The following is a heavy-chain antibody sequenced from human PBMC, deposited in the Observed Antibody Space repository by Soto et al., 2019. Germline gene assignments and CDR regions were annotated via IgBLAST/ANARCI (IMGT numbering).Heavy chain of an antibody. CDR2: INHSGST. J-gene: IGHJ2*01. CDR3: ARVLPDWYFDL. V-gene: IGHV4-34*01. D-gene: IGHD2-2*01. CDR1: GGSFSGYY. Sequence: QVQLQQWGAGLLKPSETLSLTCAVYGGSFSGYYWSWIRQPPGKGLEWIGEINHSGSTNYNPSLKSRFTISVDTSKNQFSLKLSSVTAADTAVYYCARVLPDWYFDLWGRGTLVTVSS.